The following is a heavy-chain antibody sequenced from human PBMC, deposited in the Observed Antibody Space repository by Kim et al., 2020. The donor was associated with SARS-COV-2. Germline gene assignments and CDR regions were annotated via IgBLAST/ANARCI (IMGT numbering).Heavy chain of an antibody. Sequence: TLSLTCTVSGGSISSGGYYWSWIRQHPGKGLEWIGYIYYSGSTYYNPSLKSRVTISVDTSKNQFSLKLSSVTAADTAVYYCARGFLPATARTHIFDYWGQGTLVTVSS. V-gene: IGHV4-31*03. CDR1: GGSISSGGYY. J-gene: IGHJ4*02. CDR3: ARGFLPATARTHIFDY. D-gene: IGHD2-2*01. CDR2: IYYSGST.